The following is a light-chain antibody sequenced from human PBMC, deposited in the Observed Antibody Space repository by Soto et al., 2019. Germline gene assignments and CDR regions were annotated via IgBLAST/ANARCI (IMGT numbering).Light chain of an antibody. CDR3: QQYNNWPPWT. CDR1: QSVSDN. V-gene: IGKV3-15*01. J-gene: IGKJ1*01. Sequence: EIVLTQSPATVSVSPGERVTISCMASQSVSDNLAWYQQKPGQAPRLLIYHASARATGIPARFSGSGSGTELTLTISGLQSEDFAVYYCQQYNNWPPWTFGQGTKVDIK. CDR2: HAS.